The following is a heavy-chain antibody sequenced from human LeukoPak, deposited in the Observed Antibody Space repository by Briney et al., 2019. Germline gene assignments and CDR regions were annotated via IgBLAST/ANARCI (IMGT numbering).Heavy chain of an antibody. Sequence: GGSLRLSCTASGFTVCSNYMSWVRQAPGKGLEWVSVIYSGGSTYYADSVKGRFTISRDNSKNTLYLQMNSLRAEDTAVYYCSRDAGYSSSWFPIHYWGQGTLVTVSS. V-gene: IGHV3-53*01. J-gene: IGHJ4*02. CDR1: GFTVCSNY. CDR3: SRDAGYSSSWFPIHY. CDR2: IYSGGST. D-gene: IGHD6-13*01.